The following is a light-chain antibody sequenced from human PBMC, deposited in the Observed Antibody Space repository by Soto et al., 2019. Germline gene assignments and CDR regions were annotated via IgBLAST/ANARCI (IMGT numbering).Light chain of an antibody. CDR1: QSVSSSY. CDR3: QQYGSSPVT. J-gene: IGKJ1*01. CDR2: GAS. Sequence: EIVLTQSPGTLSLSPGERATISCRASQSVSSSYLAWYQQKPGQAPRLLIYGASSRATGSPDRFSGSGSGTDFPLTISRLEPEDFAVYYCQQYGSSPVTFGQGTKVEIK. V-gene: IGKV3-20*01.